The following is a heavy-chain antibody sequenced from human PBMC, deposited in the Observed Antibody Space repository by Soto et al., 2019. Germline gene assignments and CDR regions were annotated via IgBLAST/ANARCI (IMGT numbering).Heavy chain of an antibody. CDR2: ISATGGCT. CDR3: QKARRGGAKCEFYLVF. V-gene: IGHV3-23*01. Sequence: PGVCXRLSCAASGFNFSNYAMSWFLQSPAEALEWASLISATGGCTDYAESVKGRFTISRYNSHNTLYLQLHSLNAEDTAVYYCQKARRGGAKCEFYLVFWGPEAQLKASS. J-gene: IGHJ4*01. D-gene: IGHD2-8*02. CDR1: GFNFSNYA.